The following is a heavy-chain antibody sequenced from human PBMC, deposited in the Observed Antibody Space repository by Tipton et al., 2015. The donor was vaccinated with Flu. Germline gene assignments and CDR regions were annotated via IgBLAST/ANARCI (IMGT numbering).Heavy chain of an antibody. D-gene: IGHD3-3*01. CDR1: GYSISSGYY. J-gene: IGHJ4*02. CDR3: ARVRSWSGKSTAAIDY. V-gene: IGHV4-31*11. CDR2: IYYSGST. Sequence: TLSLTCAVSGYSISSGYYWGWIRQPPGKGLEWIGYIYYSGSTYYNPSLKSRVTISVDTSKNQFSLKLSSVTAADTAVYYCARVRSWSGKSTAAIDYWGQGTLVTVSS.